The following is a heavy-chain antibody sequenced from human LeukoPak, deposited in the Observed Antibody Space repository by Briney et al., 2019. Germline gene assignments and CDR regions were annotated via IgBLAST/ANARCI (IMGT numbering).Heavy chain of an antibody. D-gene: IGHD4-17*01. CDR3: ARSWADYGASFIDY. CDR1: GYTFTSYD. J-gene: IGHJ4*02. V-gene: IGHV1-8*01. Sequence: ASVTVSCKASGYTFTSYDINWVRQATGQGLEWMGWMNPNSGNTGYAQKFQGRVTMTRNTSISTAYMELSSLRSEDTAVYYCARSWADYGASFIDYWGQGTLVTVSS. CDR2: MNPNSGNT.